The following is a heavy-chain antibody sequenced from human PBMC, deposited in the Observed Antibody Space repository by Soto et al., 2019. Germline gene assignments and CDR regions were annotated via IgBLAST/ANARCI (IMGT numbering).Heavy chain of an antibody. CDR2: ISSSSSYI. D-gene: IGHD6-13*01. CDR1: GFTFSIYA. CDR3: ARVQAAAADAYYYYYGMDV. V-gene: IGHV3-21*01. Sequence: PGGSLRLSCVASGFTFSIYAMDWVRQAPGKGLEWVSSISSSSSYIYYADSVKGRFTISRDNAKNSLYLQMNSLRAEDTAVYYCARVQAAAADAYYYYYGMDVWGQGTTVTVSS. J-gene: IGHJ6*02.